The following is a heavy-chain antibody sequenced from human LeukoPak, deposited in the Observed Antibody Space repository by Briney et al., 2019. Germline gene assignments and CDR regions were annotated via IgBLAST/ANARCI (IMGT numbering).Heavy chain of an antibody. CDR1: GGSFSSYY. D-gene: IGHD5-24*01. J-gene: IGHJ3*02. CDR3: ARGVGDGYNYGSDAFDI. CDR2: IYYSGST. V-gene: IGHV4-34*01. Sequence: SETLSLTCAVYGGSFSSYYWGWIRQPPGKGLEWIGGIYYSGSTYYNPSLKSRVTISVDTSKNQFSLKLSSVTAADTAVYYCARGVGDGYNYGSDAFDIWGQGTMVTVSS.